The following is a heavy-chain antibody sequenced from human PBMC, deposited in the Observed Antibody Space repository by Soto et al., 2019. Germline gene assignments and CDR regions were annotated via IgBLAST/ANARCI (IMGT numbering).Heavy chain of an antibody. Sequence: QAQVVQSGAEVRKPGSSVKLSCKASEGTFNSYAIAWVRQAPGQGLEWMGGIIPYYNTLNYAQKFQDRVTITADDYTNTVYMELSSLRSEDTAVYFCASGASRWYPYFFDPWAQGTLVTVSS. CDR2: IIPYYNTL. V-gene: IGHV1-69*01. CDR1: EGTFNSYA. CDR3: ASGASRWYPYFFDP. J-gene: IGHJ5*02. D-gene: IGHD6-13*01.